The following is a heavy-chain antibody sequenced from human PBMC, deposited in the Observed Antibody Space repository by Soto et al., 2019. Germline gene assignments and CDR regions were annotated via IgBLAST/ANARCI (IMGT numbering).Heavy chain of an antibody. V-gene: IGHV3-72*01. Sequence: VQLVESGGGLVQPGGSLRLSCAACGFIFSDHYMDWVRQAPGKGLEWVGRIKNKANSYTTEYAASVKGRFTISRDDSKNSLYLQMNSLKTEDTAVYYCTRISLVGATGGRYFDYWGQGTLLTVSS. D-gene: IGHD1-26*01. CDR1: GFIFSDHY. J-gene: IGHJ4*02. CDR2: IKNKANSYTT. CDR3: TRISLVGATGGRYFDY.